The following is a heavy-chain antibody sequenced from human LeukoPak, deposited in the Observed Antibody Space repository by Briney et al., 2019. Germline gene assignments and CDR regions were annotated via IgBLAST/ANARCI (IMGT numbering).Heavy chain of an antibody. J-gene: IGHJ6*02. Sequence: GESLKISCKGSGYRFTDYWIGWVRQMPGKGLEWMGIIYPGDSDTRYSPSFQGQVTILADKSINTAHLQWSSLKASDTAMYYCARGAAGTTPDYYYFGLDVWGQGTTVRVSS. D-gene: IGHD1-7*01. CDR2: IYPGDSDT. V-gene: IGHV5-51*01. CDR1: GYRFTDYW. CDR3: ARGAAGTTPDYYYFGLDV.